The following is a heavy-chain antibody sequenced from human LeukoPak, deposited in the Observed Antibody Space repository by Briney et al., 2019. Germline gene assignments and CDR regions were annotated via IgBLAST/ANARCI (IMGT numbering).Heavy chain of an antibody. CDR3: ARYLVLSVLDYNFGF. CDR2: IAPGGRNI. J-gene: IGHJ5*01. CDR1: GFTFSDIY. D-gene: IGHD4-11*01. V-gene: IGHV3-11*01. Sequence: GGSLRLSCAASGFTFSDIYMSWLRQAPGKGLEWVSYIAPGGRNIDYAEPVKRRFTVATDNVQNSLHLQMTSLRPGDTPVYYCARYLVLSVLDYNFGFWGSGTLVTVST.